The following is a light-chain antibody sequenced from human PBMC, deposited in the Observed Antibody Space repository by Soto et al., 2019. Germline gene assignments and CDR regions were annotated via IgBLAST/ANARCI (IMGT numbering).Light chain of an antibody. CDR2: DAS. J-gene: IGKJ4*01. V-gene: IGKV1-13*02. CDR1: QGISDA. CDR3: QHFNSYPLT. Sequence: AIQLTQSPSSLSSSVGDTVTITCRASQGISDALAWYQQKPGKAPNLLIYDASSLESGVPSRFSGSGSGTDFTLTISSLQPEDFATYYCQHFNSYPLTFGGGTKVEIK.